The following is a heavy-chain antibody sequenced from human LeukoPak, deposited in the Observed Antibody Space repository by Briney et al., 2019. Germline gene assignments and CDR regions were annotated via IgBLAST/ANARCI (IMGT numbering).Heavy chain of an antibody. CDR2: ISSSSNYI. J-gene: IGHJ4*02. CDR3: ARDLSTKYSQDY. D-gene: IGHD5-18*01. V-gene: IGHV3-21*01. Sequence: PGGSLRLSCEASGFYSSSYSMNWVRQAPGKGLEWVSSISSSSNYIYYAESMKGRFTISRDNAKNSLYLQMNSLRADDTATYYCARDLSTKYSQDYWGQGTLVTVSS. CDR1: GFYSSSYS.